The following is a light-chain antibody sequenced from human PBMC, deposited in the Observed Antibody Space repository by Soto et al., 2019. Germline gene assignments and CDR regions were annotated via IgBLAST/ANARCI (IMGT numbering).Light chain of an antibody. J-gene: IGKJ1*01. Sequence: IVLTQSPGTLSLSPGETATLSCRASQSVRNSLLAWYQQKPGQPPRLLIYDASSRATATPERFSGSGSGTDFTLTISRLEPEDFAVYYCHQYDTIVQTFGQGTKVDIK. CDR3: HQYDTIVQT. V-gene: IGKV3-20*01. CDR1: QSVRNSL. CDR2: DAS.